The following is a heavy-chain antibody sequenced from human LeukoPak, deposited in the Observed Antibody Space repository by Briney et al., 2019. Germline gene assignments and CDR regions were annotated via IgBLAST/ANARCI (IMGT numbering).Heavy chain of an antibody. CDR1: GFTFSAYG. J-gene: IGHJ4*02. V-gene: IGHV3-33*01. CDR3: ARDGRRYGAGVGPFDY. Sequence: GRSLRLSCAASGFTFSAYGMHWVRQAPGKGLEWVAVIWYEGSDKFYADSVKGRFTISRDNSKNTVSLQMNSLRAEDTAVYYCARDGRRYGAGVGPFDYWGQGTLDTVSS. CDR2: IWYEGSDK. D-gene: IGHD3-16*01.